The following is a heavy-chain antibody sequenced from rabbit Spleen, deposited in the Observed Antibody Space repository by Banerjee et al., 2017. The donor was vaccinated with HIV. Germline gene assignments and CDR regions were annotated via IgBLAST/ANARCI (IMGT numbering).Heavy chain of an antibody. V-gene: IGHV1S45*01. D-gene: IGHD8-1*01. Sequence: QQQLVESGGGLVKPGASLTLTCKASGFSFSDRDVMCWVRQAPGKGLEWIACINVATGKPVYATWAKGRFTISRTSSTTVTLRMTSLTAADTATYFCARDAGSGHYIDAYFDLWGPGTLVTVS. CDR3: ARDAGSGHYIDAYFDL. J-gene: IGHJ4*01. CDR1: GFSFSDRDV. CDR2: INVATGKP.